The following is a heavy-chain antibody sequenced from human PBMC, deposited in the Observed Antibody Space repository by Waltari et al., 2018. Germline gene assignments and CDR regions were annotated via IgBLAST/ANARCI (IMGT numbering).Heavy chain of an antibody. CDR2: SWGYESHQ. D-gene: IGHD3-10*01. J-gene: IGHJ6*02. Sequence: QVQRVESGGGVVQPGRSLRLSCAASGFTFSTYGMHWLRQAPGKVLDWLACSWGYESHQNYADSVRGRFTISRDNSKDTLYLQMNSLTTDDTAVYYCAADPPNSWFALDVWGQGTTFTVSS. V-gene: IGHV3-33*01. CDR3: AADPPNSWFALDV. CDR1: GFTFSTYG.